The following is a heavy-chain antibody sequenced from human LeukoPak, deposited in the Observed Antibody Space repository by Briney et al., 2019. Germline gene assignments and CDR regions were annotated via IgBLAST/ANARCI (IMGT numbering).Heavy chain of an antibody. D-gene: IGHD5-24*01. CDR2: IYYSGST. V-gene: IGHV4-59*08. J-gene: IGHJ4*02. Sequence: SETLSLTCTVSGGSISSYYWSWIRQPPGKGLERIGYIYYSGSTNYNPSLKSRVTISVDTSKNQFSLKLSSVTAADTAVYYCARQRGGKRWLQLLDYWGQGTLVTVSS. CDR1: GGSISSYY. CDR3: ARQRGGKRWLQLLDY.